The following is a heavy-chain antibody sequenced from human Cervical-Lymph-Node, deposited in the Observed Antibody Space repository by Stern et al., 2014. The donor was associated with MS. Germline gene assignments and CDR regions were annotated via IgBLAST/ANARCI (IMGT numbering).Heavy chain of an antibody. Sequence: VQLVESGAEVKKPVSSGKVSCQASGGTFSSYGLRWVRQAPGQGLESLGGIIPIFGTPNYAQKFQGRVKITADESTSTAYMELSSLRSEDTAVYSCAGLNSAYYYGMDVWGQGTTVTVSS. V-gene: IGHV1-69*01. CDR2: IIPIFGTP. J-gene: IGHJ6*02. D-gene: IGHD1-1*01. CDR3: AGLNSAYYYGMDV. CDR1: GGTFSSYG.